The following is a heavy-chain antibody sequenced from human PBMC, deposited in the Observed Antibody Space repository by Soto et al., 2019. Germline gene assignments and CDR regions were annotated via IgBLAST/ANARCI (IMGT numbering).Heavy chain of an antibody. Sequence: EVKLVESGGGLVQPGGSLRISCAASGFTFRSYEMNWVRQAPGKGLEWVSYISSRATGIFYADSVKGRFTMSRDDANNSLYLQMNSPRGEDTAVYYCARPRAFDGYDGGFFFDLWGQGTVVTVSS. D-gene: IGHD5-12*01. CDR3: ARPRAFDGYDGGFFFDL. CDR1: GFTFRSYE. V-gene: IGHV3-48*03. CDR2: ISSRATGI. J-gene: IGHJ4*02.